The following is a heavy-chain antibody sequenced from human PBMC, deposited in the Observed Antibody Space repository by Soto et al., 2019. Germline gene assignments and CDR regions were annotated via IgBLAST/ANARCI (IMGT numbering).Heavy chain of an antibody. J-gene: IGHJ4*02. V-gene: IGHV4-34*01. CDR2: INHCGST. Sequence: QVQLQQWGAGLLKPSETLSLTCAVYGGSFRGYYWSWIRQPPGKGLEWIGEINHCGSTNYNPSLKSRVTISVDTSKNQFSLKLSSVTAADTAVYYCAREKPYSSSWYHDYWGQGTLVTVSS. CDR1: GGSFRGYY. D-gene: IGHD6-13*01. CDR3: AREKPYSSSWYHDY.